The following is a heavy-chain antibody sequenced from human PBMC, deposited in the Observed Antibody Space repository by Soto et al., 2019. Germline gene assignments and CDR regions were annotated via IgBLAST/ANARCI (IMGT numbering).Heavy chain of an antibody. CDR3: ARRAVAGTPFYYYYGMDV. CDR1: GYSFTSYW. V-gene: IGHV5-51*01. CDR2: IYPGDSDT. J-gene: IGHJ6*02. D-gene: IGHD6-19*01. Sequence: PGESLKISCKGSGYSFTSYWIGWVRQMPGKGLEWMGIIYPGDSDTRYSPSFQGQVTISADKSISTAYLQWSSLKASDTAMYYCARRAVAGTPFYYYYGMDVWGQGTTVTVSS.